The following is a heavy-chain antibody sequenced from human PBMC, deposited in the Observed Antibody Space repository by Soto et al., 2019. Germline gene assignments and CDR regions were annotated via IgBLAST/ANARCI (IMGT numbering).Heavy chain of an antibody. CDR1: GYAFSSNY. Sequence: GASVKVSCKASGYAFSSNYIHWVRQASGQGLEWMGVINPSNGRTTYAQNFQDRVTMTRDTSTSTVYLELRSLSSDDTAVYYCARRGFDYWG. CDR3: ARRGFDY. CDR2: INPSNGRT. V-gene: IGHV1-46*01. J-gene: IGHJ4*01.